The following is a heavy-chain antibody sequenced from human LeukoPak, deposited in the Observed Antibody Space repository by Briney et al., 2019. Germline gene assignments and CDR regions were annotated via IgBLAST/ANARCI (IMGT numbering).Heavy chain of an antibody. CDR1: GGSFSGYY. CDR2: IYYSGST. CDR3: ARGPTPPR. V-gene: IGHV4-59*08. Sequence: SETLSLTCAVYGGSFSGYYWSWIRQPPGKGLEWIGYIYYSGSTNYNPSLKSRVTISVDTSKNQFSLKVSSVTAADTAVYYCARGPTPPRWGQGTMVTVSS. J-gene: IGHJ3*01. D-gene: IGHD4-11*01.